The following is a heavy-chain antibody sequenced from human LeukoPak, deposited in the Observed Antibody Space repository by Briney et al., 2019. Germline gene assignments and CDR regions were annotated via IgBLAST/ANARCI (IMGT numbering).Heavy chain of an antibody. Sequence: GGSLRLSCAAPGFTFPTFWMAWVRQAPGKGLEWVAKIKEDGSEKDYVDSVKGRFTIYRDNAKNSLHLQMNYLRAEDTAVYYCARMQMDTGYRPFDIWGQGTMVAVSS. V-gene: IGHV3-7*01. CDR1: GFTFPTFW. J-gene: IGHJ3*02. CDR2: IKEDGSEK. D-gene: IGHD5-24*01. CDR3: ARMQMDTGYRPFDI.